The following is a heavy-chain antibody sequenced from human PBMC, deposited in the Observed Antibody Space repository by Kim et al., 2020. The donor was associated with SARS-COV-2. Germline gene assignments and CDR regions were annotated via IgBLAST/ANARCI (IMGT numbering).Heavy chain of an antibody. V-gene: IGHV3-11*03. CDR3: ALFATYCTGGVCYYYFDY. Sequence: KGRFTISRDNAKNSLYLQMNSLRAEDTAVYYCALFATYCTGGVCYYYFDYWGQGTLVTVSS. D-gene: IGHD2-8*02. J-gene: IGHJ4*02.